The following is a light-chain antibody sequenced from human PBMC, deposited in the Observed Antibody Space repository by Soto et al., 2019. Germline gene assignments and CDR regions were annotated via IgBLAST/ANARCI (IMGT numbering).Light chain of an antibody. J-gene: IGKJ2*01. CDR3: QQYSDSPYT. Sequence: EIVLTQSPGTLSLSPGERVTLSCRASQSVSSSYLAWYQQKPGQAPRLVLYGTSTSATGIPGRFTGSGSGTDFTLSISRLEPEDFAVYYCQQYSDSPYTFGQGTKLEIK. CDR2: GTS. V-gene: IGKV3-20*01. CDR1: QSVSSSY.